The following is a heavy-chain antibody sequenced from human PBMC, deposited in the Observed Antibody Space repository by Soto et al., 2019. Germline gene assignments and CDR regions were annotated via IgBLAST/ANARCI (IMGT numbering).Heavy chain of an antibody. CDR1: GFTFSSYA. CDR3: ATNDYSSGRRDALDI. CDR2: ISGSGGST. D-gene: IGHD6-19*01. Sequence: VQLFETWGGLVQPGGSMRLSCAASGFTFSSYAMSWVRQSPGKGLAWVSAISGSGGSTYSADSVKGRFTTSRENSNNTLYLQMNSLRAEDTAVYYCATNDYSSGRRDALDIWGQGTMVTVSS. J-gene: IGHJ3*02. V-gene: IGHV3-23*01.